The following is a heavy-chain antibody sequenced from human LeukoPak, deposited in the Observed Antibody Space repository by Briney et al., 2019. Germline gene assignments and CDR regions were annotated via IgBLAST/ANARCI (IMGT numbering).Heavy chain of an antibody. Sequence: ASVKVSCKASGYTFTSYGISWVRQAPGQGLEWMGWITPYNGNTNYAQKFQGRVTLTTDTSTSTAYMELRSLRSDDTAVYYCARDTGYINCDYYYSMDVWGKGTTVTVSS. V-gene: IGHV1-18*01. D-gene: IGHD6-13*01. CDR3: ARDTGYINCDYYYSMDV. CDR1: GYTFTSYG. J-gene: IGHJ6*03. CDR2: ITPYNGNT.